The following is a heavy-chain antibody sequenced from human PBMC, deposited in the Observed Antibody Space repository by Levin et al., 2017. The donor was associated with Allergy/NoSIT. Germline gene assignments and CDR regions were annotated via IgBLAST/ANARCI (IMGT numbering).Heavy chain of an antibody. D-gene: IGHD2-2*01. J-gene: IGHJ5*02. V-gene: IGHV1-46*01. CDR2: INPSGGST. Sequence: GESLKISCKASGYTFTSYYMHWVRQAPGQGLEWMGIINPSGGSTSYAQKFQGRVTMTRDTSTSTVYMELSSLRSEDTAVYYCARDRARCSSTSCYLRSPFDPWGQGTLVTVSS. CDR1: GYTFTSYY. CDR3: ARDRARCSSTSCYLRSPFDP.